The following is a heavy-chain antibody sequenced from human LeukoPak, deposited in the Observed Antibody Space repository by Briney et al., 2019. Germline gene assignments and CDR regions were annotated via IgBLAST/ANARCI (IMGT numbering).Heavy chain of an antibody. CDR2: IKEDGSEK. V-gene: IGHV3-7*03. J-gene: IGHJ6*02. CDR3: ARGGGLDV. Sequence: GGSLRLSCAASGFIFSRSWMTWVRQAPGKGLEWVANIKEDGSEKYYVGSVKGRFTISRDNAKNSLYLQMSNLRAEDTAVYFCARGGGLDVWGQGATVTVSS. D-gene: IGHD3-16*01. CDR1: GFIFSRSW.